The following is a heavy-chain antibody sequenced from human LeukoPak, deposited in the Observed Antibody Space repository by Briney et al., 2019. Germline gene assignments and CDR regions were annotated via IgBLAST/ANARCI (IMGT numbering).Heavy chain of an antibody. J-gene: IGHJ4*02. V-gene: IGHV3-30*19. D-gene: IGHD3-22*01. CDR1: GFSFSGYG. CDR3: ARDSAWLSYFDY. Sequence: GGSLRLSCAASGFSFSGYGMHWVRQAPGKGLEWVSVIWNDGSNKYYADSVKGRFTISRDNSKNTLYLQMNSLRTEDTAVYYCARDSAWLSYFDYWGQGSLVTVSS. CDR2: IWNDGSNK.